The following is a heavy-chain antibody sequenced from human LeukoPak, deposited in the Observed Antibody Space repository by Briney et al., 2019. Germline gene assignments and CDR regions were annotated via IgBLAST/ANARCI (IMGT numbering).Heavy chain of an antibody. CDR3: ARLRVGATTFDY. Sequence: PSETLSLTCTVSGGSISSYYWSWIRQPPGKGLEWIGYTYYSGSTNYNPSLKSRVTISVDTSKNQFSLKLSSVTAADTAVYYCARLRVGATTFDYWGQGTLVTVSS. CDR2: TYYSGST. D-gene: IGHD1-26*01. J-gene: IGHJ4*02. CDR1: GGSISSYY. V-gene: IGHV4-59*01.